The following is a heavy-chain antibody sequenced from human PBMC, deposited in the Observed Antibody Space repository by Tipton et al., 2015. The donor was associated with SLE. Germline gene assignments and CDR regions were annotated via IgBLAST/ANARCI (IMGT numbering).Heavy chain of an antibody. V-gene: IGHV4-61*05. CDR3: ARARCSSTSCYGPYYYYMDV. CDR1: GGSISRGIYY. J-gene: IGHJ6*03. D-gene: IGHD2-2*01. CDR2: IDHSGST. Sequence: LSLTCTVSGGSISRGIYYWGWIRQPPGKGLEWIGEIDHSGSTNYNPSLKSRVTILVDTSKNQFSLKLSSVTAADTAVYYCARARCSSTSCYGPYYYYMDVWGKGTTVTVSS.